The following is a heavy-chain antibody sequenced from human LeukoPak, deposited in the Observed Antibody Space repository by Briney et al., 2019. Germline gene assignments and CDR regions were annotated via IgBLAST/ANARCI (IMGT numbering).Heavy chain of an antibody. J-gene: IGHJ4*02. CDR1: GGSISSYY. CDR2: IYTSGST. Sequence: PSETLSLTCTVSGGSISSYYWSWIRQPAGKGLEWIGRIYTSGSTNYNPSLKSRVTMSVDTSKNQFSLKLSSVTAADTAVYYCARVLRITIFGVVSSYFDYWGQETLVTVSS. V-gene: IGHV4-4*07. D-gene: IGHD3-3*01. CDR3: ARVLRITIFGVVSSYFDY.